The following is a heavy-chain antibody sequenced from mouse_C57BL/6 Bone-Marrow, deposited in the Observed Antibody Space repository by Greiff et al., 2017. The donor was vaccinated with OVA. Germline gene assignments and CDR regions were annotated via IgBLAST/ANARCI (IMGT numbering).Heavy chain of an antibody. CDR1: GYTFTDYE. CDR2: IDPETGGT. CDR3: TREGAVPFDY. J-gene: IGHJ2*01. V-gene: IGHV1-15*01. Sequence: VKLMESGAELVRPGASVTLSCKASGYTFTDYEMHWVKQTPVHGLEWIGAIDPETGGTAYNQKFKGKAILTADKSSSTAYMELRSLTSEDSAVYYCTREGAVPFDYWGQGTTLTVSS.